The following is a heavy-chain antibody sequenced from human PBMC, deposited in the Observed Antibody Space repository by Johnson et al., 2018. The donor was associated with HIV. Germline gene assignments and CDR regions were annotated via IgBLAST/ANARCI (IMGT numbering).Heavy chain of an antibody. V-gene: IGHV3-30*02. CDR3: AGRSSAWYEDAFDI. CDR1: GFIFRNYG. J-gene: IGHJ3*02. D-gene: IGHD6-19*01. Sequence: QVQLVESGGGVVQPGGSLRLSCAASGFIFRNYGMHWVRQAPGNGLEWVAFIRFDGSNKYYADSVKGRFAISRDNSKNTLFLQMNSLRVEDTAIYYCAGRSSAWYEDAFDIWGQGTMVTVSS. CDR2: IRFDGSNK.